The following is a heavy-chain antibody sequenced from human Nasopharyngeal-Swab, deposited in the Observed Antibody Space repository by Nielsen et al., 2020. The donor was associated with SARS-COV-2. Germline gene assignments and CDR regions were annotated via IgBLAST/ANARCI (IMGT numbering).Heavy chain of an antibody. CDR1: GFTFSSFG. J-gene: IGHJ4*02. Sequence: GESLKISCVGTGFTFSSFGMHWVRQAPGKGLEWVAFIAHDASNEYYGDSVKGRFSISRDSSKNTLYLQMDSLRGEDTAVYYCARDVGGRDNYWGQGALVTVSS. CDR2: IAHDASNE. CDR3: ARDVGGRDNY. D-gene: IGHD2-15*01. V-gene: IGHV3-30*03.